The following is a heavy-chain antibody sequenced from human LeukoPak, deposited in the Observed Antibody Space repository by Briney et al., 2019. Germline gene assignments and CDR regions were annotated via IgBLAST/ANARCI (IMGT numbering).Heavy chain of an antibody. Sequence: ASVTVSCKASGYTFTNYYIHWVRQAPGQGLEWTGIINPSAGSTTYAQKFQDRVTMTRDTSTSTVYMELSSLRSEDTAVYYCARRYCSDASCYANGMDVWGQGTTVTVSS. D-gene: IGHD2-2*01. CDR2: INPSAGST. J-gene: IGHJ6*02. CDR3: ARRYCSDASCYANGMDV. CDR1: GYTFTNYY. V-gene: IGHV1-46*01.